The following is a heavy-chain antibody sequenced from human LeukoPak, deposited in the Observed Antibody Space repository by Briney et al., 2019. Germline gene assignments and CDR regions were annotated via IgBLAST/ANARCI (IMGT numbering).Heavy chain of an antibody. V-gene: IGHV4-39*07. Sequence: SETLSLTCSVSGGAVNGSIFYWAWLRQPPGKGLEWIGSIHYSSKTYDNPSLKSRVTISVDTSKNQFSLKLSSVTAADTAVYYCARADYDFWSGYYSGYYFDYWGQGTLVTVSS. CDR3: ARADYDFWSGYYSGYYFDY. J-gene: IGHJ4*02. CDR2: IHYSSKT. CDR1: GGAVNGSIFY. D-gene: IGHD3-3*01.